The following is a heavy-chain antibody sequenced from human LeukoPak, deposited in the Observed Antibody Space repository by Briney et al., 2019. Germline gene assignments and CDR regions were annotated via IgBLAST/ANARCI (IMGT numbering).Heavy chain of an antibody. Sequence: GASVKVSCKASGYTFTSYGISWVRQAPGQGLEWMGWISAYNGNTNYAQKLQGRVTMTTDTSTSTVYMEVSSLRSEDTAVYYCARKADGYNRAYFDYWGQGTLVTVSS. V-gene: IGHV1-18*01. D-gene: IGHD5-24*01. J-gene: IGHJ4*02. CDR3: ARKADGYNRAYFDY. CDR1: GYTFTSYG. CDR2: ISAYNGNT.